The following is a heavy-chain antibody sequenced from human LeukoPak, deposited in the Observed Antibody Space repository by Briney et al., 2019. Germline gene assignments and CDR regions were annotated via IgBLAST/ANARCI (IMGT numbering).Heavy chain of an antibody. CDR2: VYYSGST. V-gene: IGHV4-59*01. CDR1: GDSINNYY. Sequence: SETLSLTCTVSGDSINNYYWSWIRQPPGKGLGWIGYVYYSGSTNYNPSLKSRVTISVDTSKSQFSLKLSSVTAADTAVYYCASHKGFWGQGTLVTVSS. J-gene: IGHJ4*02. CDR3: ASHKGF.